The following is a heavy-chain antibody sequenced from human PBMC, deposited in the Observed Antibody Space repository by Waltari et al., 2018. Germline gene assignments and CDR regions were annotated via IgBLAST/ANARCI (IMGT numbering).Heavy chain of an antibody. CDR1: GGSFSGYY. CDR2: INHSGST. Sequence: QVQLQQWGAGLLKPSETLSLTCAVYGGSFSGYYWRWIRQPPGKGLEWIGEINHSGSTNYNPSLKSRVTISVDTSKNQFSLKLSSVTAADTAVYYCARASAAGTNLNYYYGMDVWGQGTTVTVSS. CDR3: ARASAAGTNLNYYYGMDV. J-gene: IGHJ6*02. D-gene: IGHD6-13*01. V-gene: IGHV4-34*01.